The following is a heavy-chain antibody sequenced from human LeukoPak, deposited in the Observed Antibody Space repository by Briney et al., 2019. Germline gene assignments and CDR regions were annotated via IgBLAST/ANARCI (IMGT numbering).Heavy chain of an antibody. J-gene: IGHJ4*02. D-gene: IGHD3-16*02. CDR3: ARAGFNVWGSYRYDY. CDR1: GGSFSGYY. CDR2: INHSGST. Sequence: PSETLSLTCAVYGGSFSGYYWSWIRQPPGKGLEWMGEINHSGSTNYNPSLKSRVTISVDTSKNQFSLKLSSVTAADTAVYYCARAGFNVWGSYRYDYWGQGTLVTVSS. V-gene: IGHV4-34*01.